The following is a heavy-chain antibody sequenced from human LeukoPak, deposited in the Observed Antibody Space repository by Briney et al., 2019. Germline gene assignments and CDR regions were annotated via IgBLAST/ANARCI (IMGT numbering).Heavy chain of an antibody. CDR3: ARLGGYSSGWYEWTLFLDI. D-gene: IGHD6-19*01. CDR2: IYYSGST. J-gene: IGHJ3*02. V-gene: IGHV4-59*12. Sequence: SETLSLTCTVSGGSISSYYWTWIRQPPGKGLEWIGYIYYSGSTNYNPSLKSRVTISVDTSKNQFSLKLSSVTAADTAVYYCARLGGYSSGWYEWTLFLDIWGQGTMVTVSS. CDR1: GGSISSYY.